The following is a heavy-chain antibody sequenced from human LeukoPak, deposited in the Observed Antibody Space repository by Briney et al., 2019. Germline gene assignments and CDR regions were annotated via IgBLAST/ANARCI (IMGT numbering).Heavy chain of an antibody. D-gene: IGHD1-14*01. CDR2: ISIISSYI. J-gene: IGHJ4*02. Sequence: GGSLRLSCAASGFTFSSHTMNWVRQAPGKGLQWVSSISIISSYIYYADSVKGRFTISRDNAKNSLYLQMSSLRAEEPAVYYCAGLRGLARNHVEYWGQGTLVTVSS. CDR1: GFTFSSHT. V-gene: IGHV3-21*01. CDR3: AGLRGLARNHVEY.